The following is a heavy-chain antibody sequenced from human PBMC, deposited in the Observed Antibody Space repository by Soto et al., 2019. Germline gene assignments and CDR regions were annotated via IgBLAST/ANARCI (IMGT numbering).Heavy chain of an antibody. CDR3: ARHGGSSWYWVFQH. V-gene: IGHV4-59*08. J-gene: IGHJ1*01. CDR2: IYYSGST. D-gene: IGHD6-13*01. CDR1: GGSISSYY. Sequence: QVQLQESGPGLVKPSETLSLTCTVSGGSISSYYWSWVRQPPGKGLEWIGYIYYSGSTNYNPSLTSRCTISVDTSKNQFSLKLSSVTAADTAVYYCARHGGSSWYWVFQHWGQGTLVTVSS.